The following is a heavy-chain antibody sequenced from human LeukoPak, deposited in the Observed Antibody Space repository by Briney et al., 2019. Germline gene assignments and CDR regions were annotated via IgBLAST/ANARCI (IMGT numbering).Heavy chain of an antibody. CDR1: EFTFSTYG. CDR2: ISSSSSYI. D-gene: IGHD3-9*01. CDR3: ARGRLYYDILTDYSYYYGMDV. Sequence: KTGGSLRLSCAASEFTFSTYGMNWVRQAPGKGLEWVSSISSSSSYIYYADSVKGRFTISRDNAKNSLYLQMNSLRAEDTAVYYCARGRLYYDILTDYSYYYGMDVWGKGTTVTVSS. J-gene: IGHJ6*04. V-gene: IGHV3-21*01.